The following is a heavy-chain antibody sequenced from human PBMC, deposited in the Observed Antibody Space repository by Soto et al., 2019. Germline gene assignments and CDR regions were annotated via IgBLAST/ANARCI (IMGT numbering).Heavy chain of an antibody. CDR2: IYPGDSDT. D-gene: IGHD1-20*01. Sequence: PGESLKISCKVSGYSFTNYWIGWVRHMPGKGLEWMGIIYPGDSDTRYRPSFQGQVTISVDKSISTAYLQWSSLKASDSAMYYCARSVISGTTWTFDYWGQGTLVTAPQ. J-gene: IGHJ4*02. CDR1: GYSFTNYW. V-gene: IGHV5-51*01. CDR3: ARSVISGTTWTFDY.